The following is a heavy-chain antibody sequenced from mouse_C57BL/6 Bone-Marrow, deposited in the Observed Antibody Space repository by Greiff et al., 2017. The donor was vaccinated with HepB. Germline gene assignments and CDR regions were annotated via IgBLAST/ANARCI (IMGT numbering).Heavy chain of an antibody. V-gene: IGHV5-9-1*02. Sequence: DVHLVESGAGLVKPGGSLKLSCAASGFTFSSYAMSWVRQTPEKRLEWFAYISSGGDYIYYADTVKGRFTITRDNARNTVYLQMSSLKSEDTAMYYCTRDRSTIQPDYYAMDYWGQGTSVTVSS. CDR3: TRDRSTIQPDYYAMDY. D-gene: IGHD2-1*01. CDR1: GFTFSSYA. CDR2: ISSGGDYI. J-gene: IGHJ4*01.